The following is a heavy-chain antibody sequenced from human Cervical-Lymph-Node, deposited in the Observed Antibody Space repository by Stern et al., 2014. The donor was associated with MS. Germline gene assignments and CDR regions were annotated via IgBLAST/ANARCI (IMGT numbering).Heavy chain of an antibody. Sequence: QVQLVQSGAEVKKPGASVKVSCKASGYTFTSYYMHWVRQAPGQGLERMGIINPSGGSTSYAQKFQGRVTMTRDTSTSTVYMELSSLRSEDTAVYYCARVGLTAMVYDYWGQGTLVTVSS. V-gene: IGHV1-46*01. J-gene: IGHJ4*02. CDR3: ARVGLTAMVYDY. D-gene: IGHD5-18*01. CDR1: GYTFTSYY. CDR2: INPSGGST.